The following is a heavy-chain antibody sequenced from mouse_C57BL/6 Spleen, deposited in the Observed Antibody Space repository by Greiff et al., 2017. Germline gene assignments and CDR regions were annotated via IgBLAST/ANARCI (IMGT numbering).Heavy chain of an antibody. CDR2: INPGSGGT. V-gene: IGHV1-54*01. CDR1: GYAFTNYL. J-gene: IGHJ2*01. CDR3: ARGGTTAEDN. D-gene: IGHD1-2*01. Sequence: VQVVESGAELVRPGTSVTVSCKASGYAFTNYLIEWVKQRPGQGLEWIGVINPGSGGTNYNEKFKGKATLTADKSSSTAYMQLSSLPSEDSAVFFCARGGTTAEDNWGQGTAHTVSS.